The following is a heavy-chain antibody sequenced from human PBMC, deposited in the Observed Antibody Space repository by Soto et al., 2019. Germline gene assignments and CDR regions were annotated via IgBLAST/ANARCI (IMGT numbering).Heavy chain of an antibody. CDR3: ARGYQCSSTSCYNYYYYGMDA. CDR2: IYPGDSDT. CDR1: GYSFTSYW. J-gene: IGHJ6*02. V-gene: IGHV5-51*01. Sequence: GESLKISCKGSGYSFTSYWIGWVRQMPGKGLEWMGIIYPGDSDTRYSPSFQGQVTISADKSISTAYLQWSSLKASDTAMYYCARGYQCSSTSCYNYYYYGMDAWGQGTTVTVSS. D-gene: IGHD2-2*02.